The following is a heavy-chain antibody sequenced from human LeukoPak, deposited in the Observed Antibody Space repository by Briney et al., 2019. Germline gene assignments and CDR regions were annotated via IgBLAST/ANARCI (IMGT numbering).Heavy chain of an antibody. D-gene: IGHD6-19*01. CDR2: IIPIFGTA. J-gene: IGHJ4*02. CDR3: ARVAVAGTSNY. Sequence: SVKVSCRASGGTFSSYAISWVRRAPGQGLEWMGGIIPIFGTANYAQKFQGRVTITADESTSTAYMELSSLRSEDTAVYYCARVAVAGTSNYWGQGTLVTVSS. CDR1: GGTFSSYA. V-gene: IGHV1-69*13.